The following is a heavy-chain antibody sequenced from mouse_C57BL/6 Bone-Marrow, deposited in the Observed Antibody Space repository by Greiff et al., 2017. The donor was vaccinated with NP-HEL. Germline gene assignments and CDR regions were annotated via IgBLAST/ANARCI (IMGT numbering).Heavy chain of an antibody. CDR2: ISSGGSYT. CDR3: ARDGYYFAY. Sequence: VQLKESGGDLVKPGGSLKLSCAASGFTFSSYGMSWVRQTPDKRLEWVATISSGGSYTYYPDSVKGRFTISRDNAKNTLYLQMSSLKSEDTAMYYCARDGYYFAYWGQGTLVTVSA. J-gene: IGHJ3*01. D-gene: IGHD2-3*01. V-gene: IGHV5-6*01. CDR1: GFTFSSYG.